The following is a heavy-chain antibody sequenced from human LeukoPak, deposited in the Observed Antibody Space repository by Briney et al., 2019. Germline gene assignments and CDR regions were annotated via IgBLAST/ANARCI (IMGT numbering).Heavy chain of an antibody. CDR2: IYYSGST. Sequence: KPSQTLSLTCTVSGCSISSGGYYWSWIRQHPGKGLEWIGYIYYSGSTYYNPSLKSPVTISVDTSKNQFSLKLSSVTAADTAVYYCARAMVYATYFDYWGQGTLVTVSS. CDR3: ARAMVYATYFDY. J-gene: IGHJ4*02. V-gene: IGHV4-31*01. D-gene: IGHD2-8*01. CDR1: GCSISSGGYY.